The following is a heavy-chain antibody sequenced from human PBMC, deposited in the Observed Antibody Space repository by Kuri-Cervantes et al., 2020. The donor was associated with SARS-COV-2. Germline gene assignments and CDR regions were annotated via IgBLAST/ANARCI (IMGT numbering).Heavy chain of an antibody. J-gene: IGHJ4*02. CDR3: ARGCDSSGYYYDFDY. Sequence: ASVKVSCKASAYTFTSYGISWVRQAPGQGLEWMGWISADNGNTNYAQKVQGRVTMTKDTSTSTAYMELRSLRSDDTAVYYCARGCDSSGYYYDFDYWGQGTLVTVSS. D-gene: IGHD3-22*01. CDR2: ISADNGNT. V-gene: IGHV1-18*01. CDR1: AYTFTSYG.